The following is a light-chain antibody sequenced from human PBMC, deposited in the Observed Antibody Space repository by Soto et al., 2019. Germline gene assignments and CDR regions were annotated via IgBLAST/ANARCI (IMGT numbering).Light chain of an antibody. CDR3: QQCGVSPWT. CDR1: QSVGSTC. J-gene: IGKJ1*01. CDR2: DTS. Sequence: FVLTQSPVTLSLSPGEGATLSCRASQSVGSTCLAWYQQKPGQAPRLLIYDTSSRATGIPARFSGSGSGTDFTLTISGLEPEDFAVYYCQQCGVSPWTFGQGTKV. V-gene: IGKV3-20*01.